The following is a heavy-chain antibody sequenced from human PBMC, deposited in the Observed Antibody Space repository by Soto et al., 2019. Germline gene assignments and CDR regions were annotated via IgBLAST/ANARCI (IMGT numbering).Heavy chain of an antibody. Sequence: QVQLQESGPGLVKPSETLSLICSVSGVSISSSYWTWFRQPPGKGLEWIGYITYNDFTSYNPSLKGQVPITLDTSRNRLSLTLTSVTAAGTAVYCCARHARYNDYWGQGTLAIVSS. D-gene: IGHD1-20*01. J-gene: IGHJ4*02. CDR2: ITYNDFT. CDR1: GVSISSSY. V-gene: IGHV4-59*08. CDR3: ARHARYNDY.